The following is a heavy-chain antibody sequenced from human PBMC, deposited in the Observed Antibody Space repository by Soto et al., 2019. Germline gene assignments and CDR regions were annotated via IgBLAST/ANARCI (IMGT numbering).Heavy chain of an antibody. CDR2: IWYDGSNK. CDR3: ARDFNSYCGGDCYSIEQRQPIYYYYGMDV. Sequence: GGSLRLSCAASGFTFSSYGMHWVRQAPGKGLEWVAVIWYDGSNKYYADSVKGRFTISRDNSKNTLYLQMNSLRAEDTAVYYCARDFNSYCGGDCYSIEQRQPIYYYYGMDVWGQGPTVTVSS. J-gene: IGHJ6*02. V-gene: IGHV3-33*01. CDR1: GFTFSSYG. D-gene: IGHD2-21*02.